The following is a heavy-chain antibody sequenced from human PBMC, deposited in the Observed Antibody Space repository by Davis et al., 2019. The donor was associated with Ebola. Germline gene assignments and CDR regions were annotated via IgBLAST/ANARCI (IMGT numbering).Heavy chain of an antibody. CDR2: IYYSGST. CDR1: GGSISSSSYY. CDR3: AKNNWFDP. V-gene: IGHV4-39*01. J-gene: IGHJ5*02. Sequence: SETLSLTCTVSGGSISSSSYYWGWIRQPPGKGLEWIGSIYYSGSTYYNPSLKSRVTISVDTSKNQFSLKLSSVTAADTAVYYCAKNNWFDPWGQGTLVTVSS.